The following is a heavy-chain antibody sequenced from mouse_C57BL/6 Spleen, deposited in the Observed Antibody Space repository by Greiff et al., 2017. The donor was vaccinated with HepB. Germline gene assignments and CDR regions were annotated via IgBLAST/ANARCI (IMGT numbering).Heavy chain of an antibody. V-gene: IGHV1-55*01. CDR1: GYTFTSYW. CDR3: ARSDYDYDPFDY. Sequence: QVQLKESGAELVKPGASVKMSCKASGYTFTSYWITWVKQRPGQGLEWIGDIYPGSGSTNYNEKFKSKATLTVDTSSSTAYMQLSSLTSEDSAVYYCARSDYDYDPFDYWGQGTTLTVSS. J-gene: IGHJ2*01. CDR2: IYPGSGST. D-gene: IGHD2-4*01.